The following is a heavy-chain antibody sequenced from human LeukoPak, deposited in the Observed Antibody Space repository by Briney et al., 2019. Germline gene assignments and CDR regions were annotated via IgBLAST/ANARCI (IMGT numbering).Heavy chain of an antibody. CDR1: GFTFSTYW. J-gene: IGHJ4*02. D-gene: IGHD3-22*01. Sequence: GGSLRLSCAASGFTFSTYWMHWVRQAPGKGLVWVSRIKSDGSSTTYADSAKGRFTISRDNARNTLYLQMNSLRAEDSAVYYCARYYYDSSRGAYWGQGTLVTVSS. V-gene: IGHV3-74*01. CDR2: IKSDGSST. CDR3: ARYYYDSSRGAY.